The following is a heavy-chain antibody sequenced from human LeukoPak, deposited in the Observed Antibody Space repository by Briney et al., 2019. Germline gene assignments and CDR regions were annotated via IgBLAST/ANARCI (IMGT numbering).Heavy chain of an antibody. J-gene: IGHJ6*02. CDR3: AKGNNYYTMDV. CDR1: GLTFRSYP. V-gene: IGHV3-30-3*01. D-gene: IGHD2/OR15-2a*01. Sequence: GGSLRLSCAASGLTFRSYPMHWVRQAPGKGLDWVAVISFDGSNKYYADSVQGRFSVSRDNSKNTLYLQMNSLRAEETAVYFCAKGNNYYTMDVWGQGTTATVSS. CDR2: ISFDGSNK.